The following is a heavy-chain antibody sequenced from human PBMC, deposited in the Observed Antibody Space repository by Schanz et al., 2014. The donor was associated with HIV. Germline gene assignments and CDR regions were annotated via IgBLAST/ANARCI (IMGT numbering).Heavy chain of an antibody. J-gene: IGHJ6*02. CDR3: AKEVPPDV. CDR1: GFTFRHAW. CDR2: ISYDGSNK. D-gene: IGHD1-1*01. Sequence: VQLVQSGGGLVKPGGSLRISCAASGFTFRHAWMSWVRQAPGKGLEWVAVISYDGSNKYYADSVKGRFTISRDNSKNTLYLQMNSLRAEDTAVYYCAKEVPPDVWGQGTTVTVSS. V-gene: IGHV3-30*18.